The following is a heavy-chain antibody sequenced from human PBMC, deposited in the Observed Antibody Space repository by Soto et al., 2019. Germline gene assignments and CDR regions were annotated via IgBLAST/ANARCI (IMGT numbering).Heavy chain of an antibody. V-gene: IGHV3-64*01. J-gene: IGHJ6*03. CDR1: GFTFSNYE. Sequence: EAQLVESGGGLVQPGGSLRLSCAASGFTFSNYEMHWVRQAPGKGLEYVSGISNNGAHTDYAKSVKGRFTISRDNSENTLYLQMGSLRAEDIALYDCARRGYGSRWPNVYMDVWGKGTTVTVCS. CDR2: ISNNGAHT. CDR3: ARRGYGSRWPNVYMDV. D-gene: IGHD6-13*01.